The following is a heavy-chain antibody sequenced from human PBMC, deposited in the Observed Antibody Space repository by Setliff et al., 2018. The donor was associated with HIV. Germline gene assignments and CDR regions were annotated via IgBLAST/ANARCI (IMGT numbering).Heavy chain of an antibody. CDR3: AKEGRATTVVTPFDF. J-gene: IGHJ4*02. D-gene: IGHD4-17*01. CDR2: ISGSGGST. CDR1: GGSISSYY. Sequence: ETLSLTCTVSGGSISSYYWSWVRQAPGKRLEWVAAISGSGGSTYYADSVKGRFTISRDNSKNTLYLQMNSLRAADTAVYYCAKEGRATTVVTPFDFWGQGTLVTVSS. V-gene: IGHV3-23*01.